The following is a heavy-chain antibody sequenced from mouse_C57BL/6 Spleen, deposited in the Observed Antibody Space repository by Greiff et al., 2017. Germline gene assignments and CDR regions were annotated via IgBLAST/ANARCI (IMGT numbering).Heavy chain of an antibody. CDR2: INYDGSST. CDR3: ARYDCDGYYAMDY. CDR1: GFTFSDYY. D-gene: IGHD2-4*01. V-gene: IGHV5-16*01. J-gene: IGHJ4*01. Sequence: EVQLVESEGGLVQPGSSMKLSCTASGFTFSDYYMAWVRQVPEKGLEWVANINYDGSSTYYLDSLKSRFIISRDNAENILYLQMSSLKSEDTATYYCARYDCDGYYAMDYWGQGTSLTVSS.